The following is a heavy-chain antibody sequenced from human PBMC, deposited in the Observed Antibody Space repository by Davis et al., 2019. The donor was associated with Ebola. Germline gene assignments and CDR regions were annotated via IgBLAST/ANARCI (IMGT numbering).Heavy chain of an antibody. D-gene: IGHD5-12*01. V-gene: IGHV1-46*03. J-gene: IGHJ3*02. CDR2: IHPNDGRT. CDR3: TTPGGQDSGYDVLDI. Sequence: ASVKVSCKASRYTFTNYYIHRARQLPGQGLEWLGMIHPNDGRTIYAQKFQGRVTVTRDTSPTTVYMDLSSLRSEDTALYYCTTPGGQDSGYDVLDIWGQGTMVTVSS. CDR1: RYTFTNYY.